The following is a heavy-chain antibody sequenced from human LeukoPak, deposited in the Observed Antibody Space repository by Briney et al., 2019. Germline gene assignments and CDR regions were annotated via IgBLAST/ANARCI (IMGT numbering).Heavy chain of an antibody. CDR2: ISAYNGNT. Sequence: ASVKVSCKASGYTFTSYGISWVRQAPGQGLEWMGWISAYNGNTNYAQKLQGRVTMTTDTSTSTAYMELRSLRSDDTAVYYCAATVTTPSAFDYWGQGTLVTVSS. D-gene: IGHD4-17*01. CDR3: AATVTTPSAFDY. V-gene: IGHV1-18*01. J-gene: IGHJ4*02. CDR1: GYTFTSYG.